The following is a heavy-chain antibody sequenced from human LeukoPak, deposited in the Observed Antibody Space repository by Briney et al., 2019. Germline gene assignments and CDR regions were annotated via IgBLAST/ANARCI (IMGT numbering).Heavy chain of an antibody. CDR1: GFTFSSYG. J-gene: IGHJ4*02. D-gene: IGHD3-9*01. CDR2: ISGSGGST. V-gene: IGHV3-23*01. CDR3: AKDHVAGLRYFDWLSDY. Sequence: GGTLRLSCAASGFTFSSYGMSWVRQAPGKGLEWVSAISGSGGSTYYADSVKGRFTISRDNSKNTLYLQMNSLRAEDTAVYYCAKDHVAGLRYFDWLSDYWGQGTLVTVSS.